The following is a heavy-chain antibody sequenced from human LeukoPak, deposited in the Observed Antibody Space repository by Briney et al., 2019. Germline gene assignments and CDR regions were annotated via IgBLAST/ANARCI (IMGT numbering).Heavy chain of an antibody. CDR3: ARDLRGSYGY. V-gene: IGHV1-18*04. D-gene: IGHD1-26*01. J-gene: IGHJ4*02. CDR1: GYTFTSYY. Sequence: ASVKVSCKAFGYTFTSYYMHWVRQAPGQGLEWMGWISAYNGNTNYAQKLQGRVTMTTDTSTSTAYMELRSLRSDDTAVYYCARDLRGSYGYWGQGTLVTVSS. CDR2: ISAYNGNT.